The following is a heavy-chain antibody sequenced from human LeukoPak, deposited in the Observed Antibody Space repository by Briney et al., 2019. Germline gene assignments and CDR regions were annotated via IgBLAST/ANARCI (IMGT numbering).Heavy chain of an antibody. V-gene: IGHV1-69*13. D-gene: IGHD6-19*01. CDR3: AREMEAGTIDY. CDR2: IIPIFGTA. CDR1: GYTFTSYY. J-gene: IGHJ4*02. Sequence: SVKVSCKASGYTFTSYYMHWVRQAPGQGLEWMGGIIPIFGTANYAQKFQGRVTITADESTSTAYMELSSLRSEDTAVYYCAREMEAGTIDYWGQGTLVTVSS.